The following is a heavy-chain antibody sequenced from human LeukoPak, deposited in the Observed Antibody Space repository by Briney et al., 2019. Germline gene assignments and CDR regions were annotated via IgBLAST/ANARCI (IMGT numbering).Heavy chain of an antibody. J-gene: IGHJ1*01. CDR3: ARRRYYDGSGYLE. D-gene: IGHD3-22*01. CDR2: IYYSGRT. V-gene: IGHV4-39*01. CDR1: GDSVSRSDSY. Sequence: SETLSLTCSVSGDSVSRSDSYWDWIRQPPGKGLEWIGTIYYSGRTYYSPSLKSRVTTSVDPSNNQFSLNLRSVTAADTAVYYCARRRYYDGSGYLEWGQGTLLSVSP.